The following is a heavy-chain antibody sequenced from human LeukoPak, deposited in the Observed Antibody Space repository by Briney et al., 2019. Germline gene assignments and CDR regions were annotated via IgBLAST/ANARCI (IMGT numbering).Heavy chain of an antibody. J-gene: IGHJ4*02. V-gene: IGHV3-30*18. CDR3: AKEYCSNSVCHSLDY. CDR2: ISYDGSNK. Sequence: HTGGSLRLSCAASGFTFSSSGMHWVRQAPGKGLEWVAVISYDGSNKYYADSVKGRFTFSRGNSKNTLYLQMNSLRAEDTAVYYCAKEYCSNSVCHSLDYWGQGTLVTVSS. CDR1: GFTFSSSG. D-gene: IGHD2-8*01.